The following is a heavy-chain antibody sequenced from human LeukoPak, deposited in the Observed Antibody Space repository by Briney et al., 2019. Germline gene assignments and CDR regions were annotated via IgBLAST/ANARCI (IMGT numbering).Heavy chain of an antibody. D-gene: IGHD1-26*01. J-gene: IGHJ5*02. CDR2: MNPNTGNT. V-gene: IGHV1-8*01. CDR1: GYTFTSYD. Sequence: ASVKVSCKASGYTFTSYDINWVRQATGQGLEWMGWMNPNTGNTGYAQKFQGRVTMTRDMSTSTDYMELSSLRSEDTAIYYCARDNSVGDNAWWFDPWGQGTLVTVSS. CDR3: ARDNSVGDNAWWFDP.